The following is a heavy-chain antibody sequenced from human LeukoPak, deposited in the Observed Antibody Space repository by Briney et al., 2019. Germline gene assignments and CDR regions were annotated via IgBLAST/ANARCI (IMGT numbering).Heavy chain of an antibody. CDR3: ASDIVVVPVSYYGMDV. J-gene: IGHJ6*02. D-gene: IGHD2-2*01. Sequence: GSLRLSCSASGFTVSSNYMSWVRQAPGEGLEGGSVIYSGGSTYYADSVRGRFTISRDNSKNTLYLQMNSLRAEDTAVYYCASDIVVVPVSYYGMDVWGQGTTVTVSS. V-gene: IGHV3-66*01. CDR1: GFTVSSNY. CDR2: IYSGGST.